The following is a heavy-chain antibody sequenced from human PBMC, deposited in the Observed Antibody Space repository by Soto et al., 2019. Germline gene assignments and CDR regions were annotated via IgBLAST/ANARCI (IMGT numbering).Heavy chain of an antibody. CDR3: ARDYCRGESCYCFDY. D-gene: IGHD2-15*01. V-gene: IGHV3-21*01. CDR1: GFTFSTYS. J-gene: IGHJ4*02. Sequence: PGGSLRLSCAASGFTFSTYSMNWVRQAPGKGLEWVSSISRSSNYIYYADPVKGRFTISRDNAKNSLYLQMNSLRAEDTAVYYCARDYCRGESCYCFDYWGQGTLVTVSS. CDR2: ISRSSNYI.